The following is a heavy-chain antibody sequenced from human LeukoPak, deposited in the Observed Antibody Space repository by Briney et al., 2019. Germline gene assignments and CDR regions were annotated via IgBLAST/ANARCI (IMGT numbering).Heavy chain of an antibody. Sequence: ASVKVSCKASGYIFTGYYIHWVRQAPGQGLEWMGRINPNSGGTNYAQSFQGRVSMTRDTSISTAYMELSRLGSDDTAIYYCARSGDDGYCSSASCYSYYNYGMDVWGQGTTVTVPS. V-gene: IGHV1-2*06. J-gene: IGHJ6*02. CDR2: INPNSGGT. D-gene: IGHD2-2*01. CDR1: GYIFTGYY. CDR3: ARSGDDGYCSSASCYSYYNYGMDV.